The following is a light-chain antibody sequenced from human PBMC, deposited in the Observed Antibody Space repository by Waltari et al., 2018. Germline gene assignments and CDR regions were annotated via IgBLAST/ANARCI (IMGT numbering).Light chain of an antibody. Sequence: SYELTQAPSVSVAPGKTATITCGGNKVGSKSGPWFQQKTGQAPGLVIYYDSDRPSGIPERFSGSNTGNTATLTISRVEAGDEADYYCQVWDSGRDQVVFGGGTKLAVL. V-gene: IGLV3-21*01. CDR3: QVWDSGRDQVV. J-gene: IGLJ2*01. CDR1: KVGSKS. CDR2: YDS.